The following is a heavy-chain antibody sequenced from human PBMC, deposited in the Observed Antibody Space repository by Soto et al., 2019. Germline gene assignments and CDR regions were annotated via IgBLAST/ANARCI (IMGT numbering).Heavy chain of an antibody. V-gene: IGHV4-38-2*02. D-gene: IGHD1-20*01. CDR3: AREYAWPLRTPITIPTPGGDQFDT. J-gene: IGHJ5*02. CDR2: IYHSGST. Sequence: PSETLSLTCAVSGYSISSGYYWGWIRQPPGKGLEWIGSIYHSGSTYYNPSLKSRVTISVDTSKNQFSLKLSSVTAADTAVYYCAREYAWPLRTPITIPTPGGDQFDTWGQGTLVTVS. CDR1: GYSISSGYY.